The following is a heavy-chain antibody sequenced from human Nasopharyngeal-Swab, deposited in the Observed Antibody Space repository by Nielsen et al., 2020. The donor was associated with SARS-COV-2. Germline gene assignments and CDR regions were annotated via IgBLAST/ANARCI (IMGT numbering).Heavy chain of an antibody. CDR2: ISAYNGNT. CDR1: GYTFTSYG. J-gene: IGHJ6*02. CDR3: ARYVDYDILTGYYYYGTDV. V-gene: IGHV1-18*01. Sequence: ASVKVSCKASGYTFTSYGISWVRQAPGQGLEWMGWISAYNGNTNYAQKLQGRVTITRDTSASTAYMELSSLRSEDTAVYYCARYVDYDILTGYYYYGTDVWGQGTTVTVSS. D-gene: IGHD3-9*01.